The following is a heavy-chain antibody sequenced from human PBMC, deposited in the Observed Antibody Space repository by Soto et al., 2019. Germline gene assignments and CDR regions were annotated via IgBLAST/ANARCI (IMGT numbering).Heavy chain of an antibody. Sequence: QVQLVESGGGLVKPGGSLRLSCAASGFTFSDYYMNWIRQAPGKGLEWVSYISSSGSTIYYADSVKGRFTISRDNAKNSLYPQMNSLRDEDTAVYYCARVEWGITIFGVVIPPFDYWGQGTLVTVSS. CDR2: ISSSGSTI. CDR3: ARVEWGITIFGVVIPPFDY. J-gene: IGHJ4*02. V-gene: IGHV3-11*01. CDR1: GFTFSDYY. D-gene: IGHD3-3*01.